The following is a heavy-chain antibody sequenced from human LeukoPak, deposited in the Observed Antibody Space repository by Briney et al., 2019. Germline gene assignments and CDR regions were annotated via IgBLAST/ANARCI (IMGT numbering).Heavy chain of an antibody. J-gene: IGHJ5*02. CDR2: IYTSGST. V-gene: IGHV4-61*02. D-gene: IGHD3-3*01. CDR1: GGSISSGSYY. Sequence: SQTLSLTCTVSGGSISSGSYYWSWIRQPAGKGLEWIGRIYTSGSTNYNPSLKSRVTISVDTSKNQFSLKLSSVTAADTAVYYCARGYYDFWSGDYHWFDPWGQGTLVTVSS. CDR3: ARGYYDFWSGDYHWFDP.